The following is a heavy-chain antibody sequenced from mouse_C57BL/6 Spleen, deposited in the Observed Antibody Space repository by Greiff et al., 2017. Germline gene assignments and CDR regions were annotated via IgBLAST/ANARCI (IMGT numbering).Heavy chain of an antibody. V-gene: IGHV1-26*01. CDR1: GYTFTDYY. CDR2: INPNNGGT. CDR3: ARKRDFDV. Sequence: VQLQQSGPELVKPGASVKISCKASGYTFTDYYMNWVKQSHGKSLEWIGDINPNNGGTSYNQKFKGKATLTVDKSSSTAYMELRRLTSEDSAVYYCARKRDFDVWGTGTTVTVSS. J-gene: IGHJ1*03.